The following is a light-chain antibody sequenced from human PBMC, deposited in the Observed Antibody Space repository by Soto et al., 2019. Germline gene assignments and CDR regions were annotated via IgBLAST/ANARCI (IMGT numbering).Light chain of an antibody. V-gene: IGKV3-15*01. CDR1: QSVSSN. Sequence: EIAMPQSPATLSVSPGEGATLSCRASQSVSSNLAWYQQKPGQAPRLLIYAASTRATGIPARFSGSGSGTEFTLTISSLQSEDFAVYYCQQYNNWPPLTFGGGTKVDIK. J-gene: IGKJ4*01. CDR2: AAS. CDR3: QQYNNWPPLT.